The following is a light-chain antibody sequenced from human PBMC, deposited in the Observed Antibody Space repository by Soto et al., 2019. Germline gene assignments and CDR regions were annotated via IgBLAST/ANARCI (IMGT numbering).Light chain of an antibody. CDR3: QQYGSSPPWT. CDR2: GTS. CDR1: QSVTSTY. V-gene: IGKV3-20*01. Sequence: EIVLTQSPGTLSLSPGEGVTLSCRASQSVTSTYLAWYQQKPGQAPRLLIYGTSSRATGIPDRFSGSGSGTDFPLTISRLAPEDCAVYYCQQYGSSPPWTFGQGTKLEIK. J-gene: IGKJ2*02.